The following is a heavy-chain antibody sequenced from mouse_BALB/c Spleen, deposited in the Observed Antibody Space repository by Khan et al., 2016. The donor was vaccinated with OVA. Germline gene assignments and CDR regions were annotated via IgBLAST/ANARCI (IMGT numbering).Heavy chain of an antibody. Sequence: DLVKPGASVKLSCKASGYTFTSYWINWIKPRPGQGLEWIGRIAPGSSNAYYNDMFKGKATLTVEPSSRTAHIQLSRMSSEDSAVYFCASENYYGRSCYSMDYWGQGTSVTVAS. CDR1: GYTFTSYW. CDR2: IAPGSSNA. J-gene: IGHJ4*01. V-gene: IGHV1S41*01. CDR3: ASENYYGRSCYSMDY. D-gene: IGHD1-1*01.